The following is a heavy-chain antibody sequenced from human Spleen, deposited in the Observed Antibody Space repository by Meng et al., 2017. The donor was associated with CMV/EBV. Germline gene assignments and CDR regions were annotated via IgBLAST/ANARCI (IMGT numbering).Heavy chain of an antibody. D-gene: IGHD3-3*01. Sequence: ASVKVSCKASGYTFTSYGISWVRQAPGQGLEWMGWISAYNGSTNYAQKLQGRVTMTTDTSTSTAYMELRSLRSDNTAVYYCARDYGRSYYDFWSGYYTSGMDVWGQGTTVTVSS. CDR1: GYTFTSYG. CDR2: ISAYNGST. CDR3: ARDYGRSYYDFWSGYYTSGMDV. V-gene: IGHV1-18*01. J-gene: IGHJ6*02.